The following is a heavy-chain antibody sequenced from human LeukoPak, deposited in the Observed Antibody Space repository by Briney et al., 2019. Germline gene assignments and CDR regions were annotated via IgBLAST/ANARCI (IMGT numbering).Heavy chain of an antibody. V-gene: IGHV4-34*01. J-gene: IGHJ3*02. Sequence: SETLSLTCSVYGGSFSDYYWSWIRQPPGKGLEWIGEINHSGSTNYNPSLKSRVTMSVDTSKNQFSLKLSSVTAADTAVYYCARNPKYYYDSSGTNAFDIWGQGTMVTVSS. D-gene: IGHD3-22*01. CDR1: GGSFSDYY. CDR2: INHSGST. CDR3: ARNPKYYYDSSGTNAFDI.